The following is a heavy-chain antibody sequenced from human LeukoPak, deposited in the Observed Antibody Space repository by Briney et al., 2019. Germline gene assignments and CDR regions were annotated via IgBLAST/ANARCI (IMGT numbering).Heavy chain of an antibody. J-gene: IGHJ4*02. Sequence: PGRSLRLSCAASGFIFINYDMHWVRQVPGKGLEWVAIISYDGTNKYYGDFVRGRFTISRDNSKNTLYLQMNSLRPEDTAVYFCAKDHYYGSGSPNYWGQGTLVTVSS. CDR3: AKDHYYGSGSPNY. V-gene: IGHV3-30*18. D-gene: IGHD3-10*01. CDR2: ISYDGTNK. CDR1: GFIFINYD.